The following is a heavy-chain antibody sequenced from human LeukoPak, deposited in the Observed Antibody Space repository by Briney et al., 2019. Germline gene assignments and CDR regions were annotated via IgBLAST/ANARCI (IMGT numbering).Heavy chain of an antibody. CDR3: ARSRLFYDSSGYYYQGDAFDI. J-gene: IGHJ3*02. CDR1: GYTFTSYD. CDR2: MNPNSGNT. D-gene: IGHD3-22*01. V-gene: IGHV1-8*01. Sequence: ASVKVSCKASGYTFTSYDINWVRQATGQGLEWMGWMNPNSGNTGYAQKFQGRVTMTRNTSISTAYMELSSLRSEDTAVYYCARSRLFYDSSGYYYQGDAFDIWGQGTMVTVSS.